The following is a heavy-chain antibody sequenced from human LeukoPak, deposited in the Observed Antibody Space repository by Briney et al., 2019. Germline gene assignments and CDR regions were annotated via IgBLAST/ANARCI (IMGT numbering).Heavy chain of an antibody. Sequence: PLETLSLTCTVSGGSISSYYWSWIRQPPGKGLEWIGYIYYSGSTNYNPSLKSRVTISVDTSKNQFSLKLSSVTAADTAVYYCARATVRGVYYYYGMDVWGQGTTVTVSS. CDR3: ARATVRGVYYYYGMDV. CDR1: GGSISSYY. D-gene: IGHD3-10*01. J-gene: IGHJ6*02. CDR2: IYYSGST. V-gene: IGHV4-59*01.